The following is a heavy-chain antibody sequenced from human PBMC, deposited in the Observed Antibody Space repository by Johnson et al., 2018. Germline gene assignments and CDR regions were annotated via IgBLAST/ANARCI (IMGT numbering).Heavy chain of an antibody. CDR2: ISPASSTI. D-gene: IGHD3-10*01. J-gene: IGHJ3*02. CDR1: EFTFSTYT. V-gene: IGHV3-48*02. Sequence: VQLVQSGGGLVQPGGSLRLSCVASEFTFSTYTMNWVRQAPGRGLEWVSFISPASSTIHYADSVKCRFTTSRDNAKSSLYLQMNSLRDEDTAVYYCARNRATYNNYKASDIWGQGTMVTVSS. CDR3: ARNRATYNNYKASDI.